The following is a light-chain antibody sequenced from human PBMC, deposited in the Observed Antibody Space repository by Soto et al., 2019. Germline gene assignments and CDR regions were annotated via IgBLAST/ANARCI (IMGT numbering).Light chain of an antibody. V-gene: IGKV3-11*01. Sequence: ENVLTQSPGTLSLSPGERATLSCGASHSVDSNYLAWFQQKPGQAPRLLIYYASNRATGIPARFSGSGSGTDFTLTISSLEPEDFAVYYCQQRSNWSWTFGQGTKVDIK. J-gene: IGKJ1*01. CDR1: HSVDSNY. CDR3: QQRSNWSWT. CDR2: YAS.